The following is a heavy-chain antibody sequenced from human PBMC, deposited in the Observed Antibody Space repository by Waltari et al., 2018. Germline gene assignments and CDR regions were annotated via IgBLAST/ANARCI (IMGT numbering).Heavy chain of an antibody. CDR3: ARGAAYSRFDY. J-gene: IGHJ4*02. CDR1: GFTFSGYG. Sequence: EVQLVESGGGLVQPGGSLRLSGAASGFTFSGYGMNWVRQAAGKGLEWVSGISGSGGNTYYADSVKGRFTISRDNSKSTLSLQMNSVRADDTAVYYCARGAAYSRFDYWGQGTLVIVSS. V-gene: IGHV3-23*04. D-gene: IGHD5-18*01. CDR2: ISGSGGNT.